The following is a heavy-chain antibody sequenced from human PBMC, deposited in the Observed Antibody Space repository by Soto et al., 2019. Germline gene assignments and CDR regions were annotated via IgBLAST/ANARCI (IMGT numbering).Heavy chain of an antibody. D-gene: IGHD3-10*01. Sequence: SETLSLTCIVSSGSMSSSLNHWGWIRQPPGKGLEWIGNINYSGSTYYNPSLQSRVTISVDTSKNQFSLKLSSVTAADTAVYYCARVFGFGGMDVWGQGTTVTVSS. J-gene: IGHJ6*02. CDR3: ARVFGFGGMDV. CDR2: INYSGST. V-gene: IGHV4-39*07. CDR1: SGSMSSSLNH.